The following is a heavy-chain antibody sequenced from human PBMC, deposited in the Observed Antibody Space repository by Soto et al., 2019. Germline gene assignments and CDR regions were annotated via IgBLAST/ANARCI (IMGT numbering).Heavy chain of an antibody. CDR1: GFTVSSNY. V-gene: IGHV3-66*01. J-gene: IGHJ4*02. D-gene: IGHD3-3*01. CDR3: ARALTHDFWSGYSYYFDY. Sequence: GGSLRLSCAASGFTVSSNYMSWVRQAPGKGLEWVSVIYSGGSTYYADSVKGRFTISRDNSKNTLYLQMNSLRAEDTAVYYCARALTHDFWSGYSYYFDYWGQGTLVTVSS. CDR2: IYSGGST.